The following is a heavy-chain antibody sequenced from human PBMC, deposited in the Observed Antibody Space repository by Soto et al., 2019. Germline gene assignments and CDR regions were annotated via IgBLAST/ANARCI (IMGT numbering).Heavy chain of an antibody. CDR1: GGSFSGYY. Sequence: QVQLQQWGAGLLKPSETLSLTCAVYGGSFSGYYWSWIRQPPGKGLEWIGEINHSGSTNYNPSLKSRVTISVDTSKNQFSLKLSSVTAADTAAYYCARAAARSGRFDYWGQGTLVTVSS. J-gene: IGHJ4*02. V-gene: IGHV4-34*01. CDR3: ARAAARSGRFDY. D-gene: IGHD3-3*01. CDR2: INHSGST.